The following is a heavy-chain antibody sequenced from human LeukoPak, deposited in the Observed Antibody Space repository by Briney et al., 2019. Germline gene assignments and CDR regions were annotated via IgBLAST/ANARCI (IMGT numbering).Heavy chain of an antibody. CDR1: GGTFSSYA. D-gene: IGHD3-10*01. V-gene: IGHV1-69*01. Sequence: GSSVKVSCKASGGTFSSYAISWVRQAPGQGLEWMGGIIPIFGTANYAQKFQGRVTITADESTSTAYMELSSLRSEDTAVYYCARLTMVRLTPPENWFDPWGRGTLVTVSS. J-gene: IGHJ5*02. CDR2: IIPIFGTA. CDR3: ARLTMVRLTPPENWFDP.